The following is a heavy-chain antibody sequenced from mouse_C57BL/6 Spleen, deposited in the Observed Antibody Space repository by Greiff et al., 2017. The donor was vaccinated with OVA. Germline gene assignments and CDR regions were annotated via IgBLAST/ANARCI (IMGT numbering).Heavy chain of an antibody. Sequence: EVQLQQSGPELVKPGASVKISCKASGYSFTGYYMNWVKQSPETSLEWIGEINPSTGGTTYNQKFKAKATLTVDKSSSTAYMQLKSLTSEDSAVYYCATSWFAYWGQGTLVTVSA. V-gene: IGHV1-42*01. J-gene: IGHJ3*01. CDR3: ATSWFAY. CDR1: GYSFTGYY. CDR2: INPSTGGT.